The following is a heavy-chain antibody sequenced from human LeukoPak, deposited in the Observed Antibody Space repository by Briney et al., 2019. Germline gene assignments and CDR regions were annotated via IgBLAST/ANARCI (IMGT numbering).Heavy chain of an antibody. CDR1: GFTLSSYE. Sequence: GGSLRLSCAASGFTLSSYEMNWVRQAPGKGLEWVSYITTSGRTIYYADSVKGRFTISRDNAKNSLYLQMNSLRAEDTAVYYCARGEDYGTNSFDYWGQGTLVTVSS. CDR2: ITTSGRTI. V-gene: IGHV3-48*03. D-gene: IGHD4-17*01. CDR3: ARGEDYGTNSFDY. J-gene: IGHJ4*02.